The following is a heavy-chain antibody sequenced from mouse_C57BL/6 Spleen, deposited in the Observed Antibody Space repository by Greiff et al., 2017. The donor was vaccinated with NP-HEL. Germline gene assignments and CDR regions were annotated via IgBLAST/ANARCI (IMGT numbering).Heavy chain of an antibody. CDR1: GYAFTNYL. Sequence: QVQLQQSGAELVRPGTSVKVSCKASGYAFTNYLIEWVKQRPGQGLEWIGVINPGSGGTNYNEKFKGKATLTADKSSSTAYMQLSSLTSEDSAVYFCARCPYYYGSSYFDYWGQGTTLTVSS. V-gene: IGHV1-54*01. J-gene: IGHJ2*01. CDR2: INPGSGGT. CDR3: ARCPYYYGSSYFDY. D-gene: IGHD1-1*01.